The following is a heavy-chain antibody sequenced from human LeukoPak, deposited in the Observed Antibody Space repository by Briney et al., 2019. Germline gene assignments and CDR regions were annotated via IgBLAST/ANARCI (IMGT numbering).Heavy chain of an antibody. CDR1: GYRFINYW. D-gene: IGHD2-15*01. Sequence: PGESLKISCQGSGYRFINYWIGWVRQLPGKGLEWMGVVYPYDSDVRYSPAFEGQVTISADKSISTAYLHWGSLKASDTAMYFCAKQGGLDWGQGTLVTVSS. V-gene: IGHV5-51*01. CDR3: AKQGGLD. CDR2: VYPYDSDV. J-gene: IGHJ4*02.